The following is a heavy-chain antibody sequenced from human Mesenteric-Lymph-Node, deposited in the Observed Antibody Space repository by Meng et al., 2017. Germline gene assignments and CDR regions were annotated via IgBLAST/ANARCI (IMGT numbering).Heavy chain of an antibody. Sequence: SETLSLTCTVSGYSISSGYYWGWIRQPPGKGLEWLGNSYHSGNTYYNPSLKSRVTISVDTSKHQFSLKLTSVTAADTAVYYCARGASSGSLLGAFDIWGQGTMVTVSS. CDR1: GYSISSGYY. D-gene: IGHD3-22*01. J-gene: IGHJ3*02. CDR2: SYHSGNT. CDR3: ARGASSGSLLGAFDI. V-gene: IGHV4-38-2*02.